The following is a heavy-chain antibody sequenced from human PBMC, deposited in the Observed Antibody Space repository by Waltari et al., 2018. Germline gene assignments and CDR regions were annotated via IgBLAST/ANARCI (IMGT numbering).Heavy chain of an antibody. CDR1: GGSFSGYY. Sequence: QVQLQQWGAGLLKPSETLSLTCAVYGGSFSGYYWSWIRQPPGKGLEWIGEINHSGSINYNPSIMSRESMSVDTSRNQFSLRRSSVTAANTAVYYCARGKKSRYQLLRSGFDIWGRGTMGTVSS. CDR3: ARGKKSRYQLLRSGFDI. D-gene: IGHD2-2*01. V-gene: IGHV4-34*01. CDR2: INHSGSI. J-gene: IGHJ3*02.